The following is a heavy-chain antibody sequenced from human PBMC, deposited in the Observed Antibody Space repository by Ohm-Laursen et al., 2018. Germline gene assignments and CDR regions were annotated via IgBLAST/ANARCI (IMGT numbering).Heavy chain of an antibody. V-gene: IGHV3-33*06. CDR3: AKPVRGAAATNGDYYYYYGMDV. CDR2: IWYDGSNK. Sequence: SLRLSCAASGFTFSSYGMHWVRQAPGKGLEWVAVIWYDGSNKYYADSVKGRFTTSRDNSKNTLYLQMNSLRAEDTAVYYCAKPVRGAAATNGDYYYYYGMDVWGQGTTVTVSS. J-gene: IGHJ6*02. CDR1: GFTFSSYG. D-gene: IGHD2-15*01.